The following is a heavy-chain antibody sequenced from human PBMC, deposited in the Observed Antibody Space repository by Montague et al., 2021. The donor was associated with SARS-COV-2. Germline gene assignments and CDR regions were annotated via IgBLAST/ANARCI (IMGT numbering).Heavy chain of an antibody. J-gene: IGHJ2*01. CDR2: TYYRSKRYN. Sequence: CAISGDSVASHIATWNWIRQYPSRGLEWLGRTYYRSKRYNDYAVSVKSRVIINPDTSNNRISLQLNSVTPEDTAVYYCARAYCGGDCYFYWYFDLWGRGTLVTVSS. CDR1: GDSVASHIAT. CDR3: ARAYCGGDCYFYWYFDL. D-gene: IGHD2-21*02. V-gene: IGHV6-1*01.